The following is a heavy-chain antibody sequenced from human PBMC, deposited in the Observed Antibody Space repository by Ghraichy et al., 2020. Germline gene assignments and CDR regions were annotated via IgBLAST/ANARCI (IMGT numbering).Heavy chain of an antibody. CDR2: IYYSGST. Sequence: SETLSLTCTVSGGSISSGGYYWSWIRQHPGKGLEWIGYIYYSGSTYYNPSLKSRVTISVDTSKNQFSLKLSSVTAADTAVYYCALIPRGRHPLDYWGQGTLVTVSS. D-gene: IGHD3-16*01. V-gene: IGHV4-31*03. J-gene: IGHJ4*02. CDR1: GGSISSGGYY. CDR3: ALIPRGRHPLDY.